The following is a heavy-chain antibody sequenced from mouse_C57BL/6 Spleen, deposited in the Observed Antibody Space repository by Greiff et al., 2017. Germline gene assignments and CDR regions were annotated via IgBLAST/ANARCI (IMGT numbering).Heavy chain of an antibody. CDR3: ARTVVDY. CDR2: IDPSDSYT. J-gene: IGHJ2*01. Sequence: QVQLQQPGAELVRPGTSVKLSCKASGYTFTSYWMQWVKQRPGQGLEWIGVIDPSDSYTNYNQKFKGKATLTVDTSSSTAYMQLRSLTSEDSAVYYCARTVVDYWGQGTTLTVSS. D-gene: IGHD1-1*01. V-gene: IGHV1-59*01. CDR1: GYTFTSYW.